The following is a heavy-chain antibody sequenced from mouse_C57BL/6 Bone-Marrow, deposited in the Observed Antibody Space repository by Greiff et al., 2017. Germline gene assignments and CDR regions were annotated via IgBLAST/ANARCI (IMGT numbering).Heavy chain of an antibody. D-gene: IGHD2-5*01. J-gene: IGHJ2*01. CDR2: IDPSDSYT. Sequence: VQLQQPGAELVRPGTSVKLSCKASGYTFTSYWMHWVKQRPGQGLEWIGVIDPSDSYTNYNQKFKGKATLTVDTSSSTAYMQSSSLTSEDSAVYYCARKIYYSNPFDSRGQDSTLTVS. V-gene: IGHV1-59*01. CDR3: ARKIYYSNPFDS. CDR1: GYTFTSYW.